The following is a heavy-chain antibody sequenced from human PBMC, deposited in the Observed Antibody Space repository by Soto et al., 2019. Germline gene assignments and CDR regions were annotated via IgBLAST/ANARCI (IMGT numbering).Heavy chain of an antibody. Sequence: ETLSLTCTVSGGSISSYYWSWIRQPAGKGLEWIGRIYTSGSTNYNPSLKSRVTMSVDTSKNQFSLKLSSVTAADTAVYYCARDPPLYSRPTKGSYYGMDVWGQGTTVTVSS. D-gene: IGHD5-18*01. CDR2: IYTSGST. CDR3: ARDPPLYSRPTKGSYYGMDV. V-gene: IGHV4-4*07. J-gene: IGHJ6*02. CDR1: GGSISSYY.